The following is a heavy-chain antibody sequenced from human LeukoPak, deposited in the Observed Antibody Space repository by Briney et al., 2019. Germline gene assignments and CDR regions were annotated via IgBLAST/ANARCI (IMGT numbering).Heavy chain of an antibody. D-gene: IGHD4-17*01. CDR3: ARGGEYGDYYFDY. CDR2: IYSGGST. J-gene: IGHJ4*02. V-gene: IGHV3-53*04. Sequence: GGSLRLSCAASGFTVSSNYMSWVRQAPGKGLEWVSVIYSGGSTYYADSVKGRFTISRRNSKNTLYLQMNSLRAEDTAVYYCARGGEYGDYYFDYWGQGTLVTVSS. CDR1: GFTVSSNY.